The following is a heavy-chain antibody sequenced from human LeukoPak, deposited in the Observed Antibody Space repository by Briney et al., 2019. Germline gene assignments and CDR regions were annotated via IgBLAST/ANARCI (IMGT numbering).Heavy chain of an antibody. J-gene: IGHJ5*02. CDR1: SYSISSGYY. D-gene: IGHD6-13*01. V-gene: IGHV4-38-2*01. CDR2: IYHSRST. Sequence: RSSETLSLTCAVSSYSISSGYYWGWIRQPPGKGLEWIGSIYHSRSTYYNPSHKSRVTISVDTSKNKFSLKLSSVTAADTAVYYCARRSAASQQQLNWFDPWGQGTLVTVSS. CDR3: ARRSAASQQQLNWFDP.